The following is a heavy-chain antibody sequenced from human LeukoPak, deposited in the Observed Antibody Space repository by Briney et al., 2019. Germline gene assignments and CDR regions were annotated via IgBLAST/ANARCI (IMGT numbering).Heavy chain of an antibody. V-gene: IGHV3-23*01. J-gene: IGHJ4*02. Sequence: GGSLRLSCAASGFTFSSYAMSWVCQAPGKGLEWVSAISGSGGSTYYADSVKGRFTISRDNSKNTLYLQMNSLRAEDTAVYYCAKYYYDSSGYYPFTFFDYWGQGTLVTVSS. CDR2: ISGSGGST. D-gene: IGHD3-22*01. CDR3: AKYYYDSSGYYPFTFFDY. CDR1: GFTFSSYA.